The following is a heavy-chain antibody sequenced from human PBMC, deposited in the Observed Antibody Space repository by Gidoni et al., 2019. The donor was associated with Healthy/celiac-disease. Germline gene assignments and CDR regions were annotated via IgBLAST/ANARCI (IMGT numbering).Heavy chain of an antibody. V-gene: IGHV1-8*01. J-gene: IGHJ6*02. D-gene: IGHD6-6*01. CDR3: ARPEYSSSSVVPGRPDGGMDV. Sequence: QVQLVQSGAEVQKPGASVKVSCKASGYTFTSYDINWVRQATGQGLEWMGWMNPNSGNTGYAQKFPGRVTMTRNTSISTAYMELSSLRSEDTAVYYCARPEYSSSSVVPGRPDGGMDVWGQGTTVTVSS. CDR2: MNPNSGNT. CDR1: GYTFTSYD.